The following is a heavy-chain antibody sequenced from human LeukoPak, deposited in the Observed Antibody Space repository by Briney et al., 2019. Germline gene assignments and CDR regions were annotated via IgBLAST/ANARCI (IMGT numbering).Heavy chain of an antibody. CDR3: ARALGWYGWGSYSLLDY. J-gene: IGHJ4*02. V-gene: IGHV4-34*01. Sequence: SETLSLTCAVYGGSFSGYYWSWIRQPPGKGLEWIGEINHSGSTNYNPSLKSRVTISVDTSKNQFSLNLSSVTAADTAVYYCARALGWYGWGSYSLLDYWGQGTLVTVSS. CDR1: GGSFSGYY. D-gene: IGHD3-10*01. CDR2: INHSGST.